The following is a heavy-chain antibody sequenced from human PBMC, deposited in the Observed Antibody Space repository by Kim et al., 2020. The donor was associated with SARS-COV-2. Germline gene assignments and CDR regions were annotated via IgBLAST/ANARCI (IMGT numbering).Heavy chain of an antibody. J-gene: IGHJ3*02. Sequence: SETLSLTCTVSGGSISSSSYYWGWIRQPPGKGLEWIGSIYYSGSTYYNPSLKSRVTISVDTSKNQFSLKLSSVTAADTAVYYCARVAYYYDPGAFDIWGQGTMVTVSS. CDR2: IYYSGST. D-gene: IGHD3-10*01. CDR3: ARVAYYYDPGAFDI. CDR1: GGSISSSSYY. V-gene: IGHV4-39*07.